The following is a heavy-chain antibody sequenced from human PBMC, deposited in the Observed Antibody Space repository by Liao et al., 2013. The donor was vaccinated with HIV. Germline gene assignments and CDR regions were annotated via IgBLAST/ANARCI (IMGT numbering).Heavy chain of an antibody. Sequence: QVQLQESGPGLVKPSETLSLNCTVSGASISSYYWNWIRQPAGKGLEWIGHIYASGTPNYNPSFKSRVTMSIDMSRNQFSLRLTSVTAADTAVYYCARDRGDPDYYYYYYMDVWGKGTTVTVSS. CDR3: ARDRGDPDYYYYYYMDV. CDR1: GASISSYY. D-gene: IGHD2-21*01. CDR2: IYASGTP. J-gene: IGHJ6*03. V-gene: IGHV4-4*07.